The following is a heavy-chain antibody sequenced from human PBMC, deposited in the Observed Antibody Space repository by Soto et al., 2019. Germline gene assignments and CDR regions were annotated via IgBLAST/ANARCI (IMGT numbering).Heavy chain of an antibody. CDR1: GFTFSSYG. D-gene: IGHD3-3*01. J-gene: IGHJ4*02. CDR3: ARGGRFSETETLPNY. V-gene: IGHV3-33*01. Sequence: GGSLRLSCAASGFTFSSYGMHWVRQAPGKGLEWVAVIWYDGSNKYYADSVKGRFTISRDNSKNTLYLQMNSLRSDDTAVYYCARGGRFSETETLPNYWGQGTLVTVSS. CDR2: IWYDGSNK.